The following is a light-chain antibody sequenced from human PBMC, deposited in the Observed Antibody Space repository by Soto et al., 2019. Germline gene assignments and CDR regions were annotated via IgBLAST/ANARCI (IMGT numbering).Light chain of an antibody. CDR3: RSYTSSSTYV. CDR2: DVT. Sequence: QSALTQPASVSGSPGQSITISCTGTSSVVGGYNYVSWYQQHPGKAPKLMIYDVTNRPSGVSNRFSGSKSGYTASLTISGLQAEDEADYYCRSYTSSSTYVFGTGTKVTVL. CDR1: SSVVGGYNY. V-gene: IGLV2-14*03. J-gene: IGLJ1*01.